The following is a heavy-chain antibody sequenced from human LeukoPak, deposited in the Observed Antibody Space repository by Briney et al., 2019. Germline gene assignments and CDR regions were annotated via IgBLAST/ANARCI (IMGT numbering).Heavy chain of an antibody. CDR3: ARDESTRILWL. J-gene: IGHJ4*02. CDR1: GYTFINYY. D-gene: IGHD2-21*01. V-gene: IGHV1-46*01. Sequence: ASVKVSCKASGYTFINYYMHWVRQAPGQGLEWMGIINPSGGSTSYAQKFQGRVTMTRDTSTSTVYMELSSLRSEDTAVYYCARDESTRILWLWGQGTLVTVSS. CDR2: INPSGGST.